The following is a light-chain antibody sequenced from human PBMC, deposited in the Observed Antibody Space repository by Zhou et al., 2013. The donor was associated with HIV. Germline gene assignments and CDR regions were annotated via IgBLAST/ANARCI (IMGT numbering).Light chain of an antibody. CDR1: QGLSNY. V-gene: IGKV1-27*01. CDR3: QKYNSGTRT. J-gene: IGKJ1*01. CDR2: AAS. Sequence: DIQMTQSPSSLSASVGDRVTITCRASQGLSNYLAWYQQKPGEVPKLLIYAASTLQPGVPSRFSGSGSGTDFTLTISSLQPEDVATYYCQKYNSGTRTFGQGTKVEIK.